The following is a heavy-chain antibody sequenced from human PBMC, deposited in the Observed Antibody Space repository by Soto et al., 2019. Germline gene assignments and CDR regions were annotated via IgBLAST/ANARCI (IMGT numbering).Heavy chain of an antibody. D-gene: IGHD1-26*01. CDR1: GGSISSGGYY. Sequence: QVQLQESGPGLVKPSQTLSLTCTVSGGSISSGGYYWRWIRQHPGKGLEWIGDIYYSGSNYYNTSRKNRFTISLDTSKNLFTLKLSSVTAADTAVYYCARVTWELLFSFDIWGQGTMVTVSS. CDR3: ARVTWELLFSFDI. J-gene: IGHJ3*02. V-gene: IGHV4-31*03. CDR2: IYYSGSN.